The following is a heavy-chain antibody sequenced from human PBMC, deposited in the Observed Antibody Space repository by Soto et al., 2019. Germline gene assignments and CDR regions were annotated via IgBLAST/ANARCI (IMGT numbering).Heavy chain of an antibody. D-gene: IGHD3-9*01. CDR2: ISYDGSNK. J-gene: IGHJ4*02. Sequence: QVQLVESGGGVVQPGRSLRLSCAASGFTFSSYGMHWVRQAPGKGLEWVAVISYDGSNKYYADSVKGRFTISRDNSKNTLYLQMNSLRAEDTAVYYCAKDLWSYYDILTGYSFDYWGQGTLVTVSS. CDR3: AKDLWSYYDILTGYSFDY. V-gene: IGHV3-30*18. CDR1: GFTFSSYG.